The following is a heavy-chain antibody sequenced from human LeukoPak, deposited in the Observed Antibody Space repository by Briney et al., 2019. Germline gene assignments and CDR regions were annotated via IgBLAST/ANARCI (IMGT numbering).Heavy chain of an antibody. J-gene: IGHJ4*02. CDR3: AALYATVTTLWYFDY. CDR2: IYTSGST. V-gene: IGHV4-61*02. D-gene: IGHD4-17*01. Sequence: SQTLSLTCTVSGGSISSGSYYWSWIRQPAGKGLEWIGRIYTSGSTNYNPSLKSRVTISVDTSKNQFSLKLSSVTAADTVVYYCAALYATVTTLWYFDYWGQGTLVTVSS. CDR1: GGSISSGSYY.